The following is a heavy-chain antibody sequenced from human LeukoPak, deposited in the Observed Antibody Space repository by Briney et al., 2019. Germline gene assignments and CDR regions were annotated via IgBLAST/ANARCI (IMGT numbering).Heavy chain of an antibody. CDR1: GGSISGYY. Sequence: PSETLSLTCTASGGSISGYYWTWIRQPPGKGLEWIGYIYYTGGTNYNPSLKSRLTMSVDTSKNQFSLKLSSVTAADTAIYYCTRSDSSGYYNYAMDVWGQGTTVTVSS. CDR3: TRSDSSGYYNYAMDV. CDR2: IYYTGGT. V-gene: IGHV4-59*01. J-gene: IGHJ6*02. D-gene: IGHD3-22*01.